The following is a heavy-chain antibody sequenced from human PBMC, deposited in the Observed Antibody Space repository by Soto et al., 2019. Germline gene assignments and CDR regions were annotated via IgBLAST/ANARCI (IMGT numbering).Heavy chain of an antibody. D-gene: IGHD5-12*01. Sequence: SETLSLTCTVSGGSISSSSYYWGWIRQPPGKGLEWIGSIYYSGSTYYNPSLKSRVTISVDTSKNQFSLKLSSVTAADTAVYYCARNPAIRYSGYDNNWFAPWGQGTLAPVSS. CDR2: IYYSGST. CDR1: GGSISSSSYY. J-gene: IGHJ5*02. V-gene: IGHV4-39*01. CDR3: ARNPAIRYSGYDNNWFAP.